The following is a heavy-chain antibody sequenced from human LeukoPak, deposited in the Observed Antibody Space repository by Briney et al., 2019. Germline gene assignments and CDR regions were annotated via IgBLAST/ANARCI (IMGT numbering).Heavy chain of an antibody. Sequence: SETLSLTCTVSGGSINSYYWSWIRQPAGKGLEWIGRIFSSGNTIYNPSLQSRVTMSVDTSKSQFSLRLNSVTAADTAVYYFARSPHRLVGHWFDPWGQGTLVTVSS. CDR1: GGSINSYY. D-gene: IGHD3-16*01. V-gene: IGHV4-4*07. CDR3: ARSPHRLVGHWFDP. CDR2: IFSSGNT. J-gene: IGHJ5*02.